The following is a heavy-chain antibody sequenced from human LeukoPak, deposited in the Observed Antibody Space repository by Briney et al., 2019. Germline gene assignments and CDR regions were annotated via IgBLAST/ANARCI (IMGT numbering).Heavy chain of an antibody. V-gene: IGHV4-59*01. D-gene: IGHD6-19*01. J-gene: IGHJ3*02. Sequence: KPSETLSLTCTVSGGSISSYYWSWIRQPPGKGLEWIGYIYYSGSTNYNPSLKSRVTISVDTSKNQFSLKLSSVTAVDTAVYYCARDLPDSSGWYPDAFDIWGQGTMVTVSS. CDR3: ARDLPDSSGWYPDAFDI. CDR1: GGSISSYY. CDR2: IYYSGST.